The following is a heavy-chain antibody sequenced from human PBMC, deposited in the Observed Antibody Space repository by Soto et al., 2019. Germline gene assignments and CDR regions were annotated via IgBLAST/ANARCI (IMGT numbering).Heavy chain of an antibody. J-gene: IGHJ4*02. CDR2: IYQTGTT. V-gene: IGHV4-4*02. CDR3: ARRTALSGTAGAPGD. Sequence: QVQLQESGPGLVKPSGTLSLTCGVSRGSVSSNNWWTWVRQPPGKGLEWIGEIYQTGTTNYNPSLQSRVTISLDKSNNHFSLKLNSVPAADTAVYYCARRTALSGTAGAPGDWGQGTLVIVSS. CDR1: RGSVSSNNW. D-gene: IGHD6-13*01.